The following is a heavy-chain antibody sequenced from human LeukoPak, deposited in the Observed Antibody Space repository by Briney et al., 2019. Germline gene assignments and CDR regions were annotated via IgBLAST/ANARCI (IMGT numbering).Heavy chain of an antibody. J-gene: IGHJ4*02. D-gene: IGHD6-25*01. CDR2: IYYSGST. CDR1: GGSISSSIYY. Sequence: SETLSLTCTVSGGSISSSIYYWGWIRQPPGKGLEWIGSIYYSGSTYYNPSLKSRVTISVDTSKNQFSLKLSSVTAADTAVYYCARRDSSGVVPRWDYWGQGTRVTVSS. CDR3: ARRDSSGVVPRWDY. V-gene: IGHV4-39*01.